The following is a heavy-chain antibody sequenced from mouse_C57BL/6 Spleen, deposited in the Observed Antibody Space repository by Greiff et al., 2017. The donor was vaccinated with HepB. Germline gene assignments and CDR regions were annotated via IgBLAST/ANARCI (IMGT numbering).Heavy chain of an antibody. Sequence: VQRVESGPELVKPGASVKISCKASGYAFSSSWMNWVKQRPGKGLEWIGRIYPGDGDTNYNGKFKGKATLTADKSSSTAYMQLSSLTSEDSAVYFCAIITTRAYWGQGTLVTVSA. V-gene: IGHV1-82*01. J-gene: IGHJ3*01. D-gene: IGHD1-1*01. CDR3: AIITTRAY. CDR2: IYPGDGDT. CDR1: GYAFSSSW.